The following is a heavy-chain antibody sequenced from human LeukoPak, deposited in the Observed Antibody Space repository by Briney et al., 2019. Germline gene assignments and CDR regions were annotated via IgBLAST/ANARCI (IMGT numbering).Heavy chain of an antibody. D-gene: IGHD3-10*01. CDR1: GGTFSSYA. CDR3: ARDPSMIRGENTPYFDY. Sequence: GASVKVSCKASGGTFSSYAISWVRQAPGQGLEWMGGIIPIFGTADYAQKFQGRVTITADESTSTAYMELNSLRSEDTAVYYCARDPSMIRGENTPYFDYWGRGTLVTVSS. CDR2: IIPIFGTA. J-gene: IGHJ4*02. V-gene: IGHV1-69*01.